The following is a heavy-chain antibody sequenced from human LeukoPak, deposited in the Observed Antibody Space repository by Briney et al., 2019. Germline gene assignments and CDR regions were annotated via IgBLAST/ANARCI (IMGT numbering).Heavy chain of an antibody. Sequence: GGSLRLFCAASGFTVSSNYMSWVRQAPGKGLEGGSVIYSGGSTYYADSVKGRFTISRDNSKNTLYLQMNSLRAEDTAVYYCAKVCGGDCHPFDAFDIWGQGTMVTVSS. CDR1: GFTVSSNY. V-gene: IGHV3-53*01. D-gene: IGHD2-21*02. CDR2: IYSGGST. CDR3: AKVCGGDCHPFDAFDI. J-gene: IGHJ3*02.